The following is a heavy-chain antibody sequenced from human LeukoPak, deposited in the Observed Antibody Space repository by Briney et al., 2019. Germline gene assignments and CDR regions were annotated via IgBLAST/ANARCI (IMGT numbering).Heavy chain of an antibody. D-gene: IGHD1-26*01. CDR1: GFTFSSYA. V-gene: IGHV3-30-3*01. CDR3: ARAELLHYFDY. CDR2: ISCDGSNK. Sequence: GGSLRLSCAASGFTFSSYAMHWVRQAPGKGLEWVAVISCDGSNKYYADSVKGRFTISRDDSKNTLYLQMNSLRAEDTAVYYCARAELLHYFDYWGQGTLVTVSS. J-gene: IGHJ4*02.